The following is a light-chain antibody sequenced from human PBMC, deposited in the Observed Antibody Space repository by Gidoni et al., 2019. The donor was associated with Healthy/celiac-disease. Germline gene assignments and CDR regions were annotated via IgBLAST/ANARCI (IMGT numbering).Light chain of an antibody. Sequence: QSALTQPASVSGSPGQSITISCTGTSRDVGSYNLVPWYQQHPGKAPKLMIYECSKRPSGVSNRFSGSKSGNTASLTISGLQAEDEADYYCCSYAGSSTYVVFGGGTKLTV. J-gene: IGLJ2*01. CDR2: ECS. CDR1: SRDVGSYNL. CDR3: CSYAGSSTYVV. V-gene: IGLV2-23*01.